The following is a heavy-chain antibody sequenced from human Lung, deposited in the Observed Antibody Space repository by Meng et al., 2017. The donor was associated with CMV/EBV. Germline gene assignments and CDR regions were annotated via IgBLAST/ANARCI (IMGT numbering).Heavy chain of an antibody. Sequence: LXCAASGFTFDDYTMHWVRQAPGKGLEWVSLISWDGGSTYYADSVKGRFTISRDNSKNSLYLQMNSLRTEDTALYYCAKDLAAAGQLYYYYGMDVXGQAXTVTVSS. CDR2: ISWDGGST. CDR1: GFTFDDYT. D-gene: IGHD6-13*01. J-gene: IGHJ6*02. V-gene: IGHV3-43*01. CDR3: AKDLAAAGQLYYYYGMDV.